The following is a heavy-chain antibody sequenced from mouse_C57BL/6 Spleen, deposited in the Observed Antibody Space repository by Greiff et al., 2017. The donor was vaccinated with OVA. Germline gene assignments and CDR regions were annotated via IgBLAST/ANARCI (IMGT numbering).Heavy chain of an antibody. Sequence: QVQLKESGPELVKPGASVKLSCKASGYTFTSYDINWVKQRPGQGLEWIGWIYPRDGSTKYNEKFKGKATLTVDTSSSTAYMELHSLTSEDSAVYFGARPFTTVVAYYFDYWGKGTTLTVSS. D-gene: IGHD1-1*01. CDR3: ARPFTTVVAYYFDY. CDR2: IYPRDGST. J-gene: IGHJ2*01. CDR1: GYTFTSYD. V-gene: IGHV1-85*01.